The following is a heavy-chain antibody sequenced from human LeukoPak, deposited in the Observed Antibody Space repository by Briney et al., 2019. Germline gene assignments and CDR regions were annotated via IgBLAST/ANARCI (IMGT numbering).Heavy chain of an antibody. D-gene: IGHD3-10*01. CDR2: IKSKTDSGTT. J-gene: IGHJ6*03. V-gene: IGHV3-15*01. CDR1: GFTFSSYG. CDR3: ITDLPSPVRGIVNTLNYYYYMDV. Sequence: GGTLRLSCAASGFTFSSYGMSWVRQAPGKGLEWVGRIKSKTDSGTTDYAAPVKGRFSISRDDSKNTLYLQLNSLKTEDTAVYYCITDLPSPVRGIVNTLNYYYYMDVWGKGTTVTISS.